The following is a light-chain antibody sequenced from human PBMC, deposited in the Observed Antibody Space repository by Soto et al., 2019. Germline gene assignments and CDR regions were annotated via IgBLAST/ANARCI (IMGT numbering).Light chain of an antibody. CDR1: TSDIGNYNL. Sequence: QSVLTQPASVSGSPGQSITISCTGTTSDIGNYNLVSWYQQHPSKAPQLIIYEGSKRPSGVSNRFSGSKSGITASLTISGLQAEDEADYSCRSYAETSAFVIFGGGTKVTVL. V-gene: IGLV2-23*03. J-gene: IGLJ2*01. CDR3: RSYAETSAFVI. CDR2: EGS.